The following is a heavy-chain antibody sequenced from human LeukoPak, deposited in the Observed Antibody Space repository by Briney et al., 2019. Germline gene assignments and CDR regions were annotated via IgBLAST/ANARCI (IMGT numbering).Heavy chain of an antibody. V-gene: IGHV1-18*01. Sequence: ASVKVSCKASGYTFTGYGISWVRQAPGQGLEWMGWISAYNGNTNYAQKLQGRVTMTADTSTSTAYMELRSLRSEDTAVYYCASPHGDYNYYYMDVWGKGTTVTVSS. CDR3: ASPHGDYNYYYMDV. CDR2: ISAYNGNT. J-gene: IGHJ6*03. D-gene: IGHD4-17*01. CDR1: GYTFTGYG.